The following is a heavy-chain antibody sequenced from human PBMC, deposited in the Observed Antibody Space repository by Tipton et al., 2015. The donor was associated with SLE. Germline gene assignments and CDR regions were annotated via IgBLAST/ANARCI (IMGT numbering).Heavy chain of an antibody. Sequence: TLSLTCAVYGGSFSGYYWSWIRQPPGKGLEWIGEINHSGSTNYKSSLKSRVTISVDTSKKQFSLKLSSVTAADTAVYYCARGPYCSSTSCYTAAAFDIWGQGTMVTVSS. CDR1: GGSFSGYY. D-gene: IGHD2-2*02. CDR2: INHSGST. CDR3: ARGPYCSSTSCYTAAAFDI. J-gene: IGHJ3*02. V-gene: IGHV4-34*01.